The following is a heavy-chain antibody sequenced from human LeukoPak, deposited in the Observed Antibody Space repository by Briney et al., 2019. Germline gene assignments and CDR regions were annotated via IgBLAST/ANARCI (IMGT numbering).Heavy chain of an antibody. J-gene: IGHJ4*02. CDR1: GFTFSSFV. D-gene: IGHD3-16*01. V-gene: IGHV3-23*01. Sequence: GGSLRLSCAASGFTFSSFVLNWVGQAPGKGLEWVSTISGSGGTTYYADYVKGRFTISRDNSKNTLYLQMNSLRAEDTAVYYCELRGGATDYWGQRTLVTVTS. CDR2: ISGSGGTT. CDR3: ELRGGATDY.